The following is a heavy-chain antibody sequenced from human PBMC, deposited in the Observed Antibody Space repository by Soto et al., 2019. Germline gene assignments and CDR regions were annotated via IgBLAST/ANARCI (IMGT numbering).Heavy chain of an antibody. D-gene: IGHD5-12*01. CDR2: INDISNAI. CDR1: GFTFTDHS. V-gene: IGHV3-48*04. CDR3: ARDRPTTFSADL. J-gene: IGHJ3*01. Sequence: EVQLVESGGGLVQPGGSLRLSCTASGFTFTDHSMNWVRHAPGKGLEWLSYINDISNAIHYADSVKGRFAMSRDNAKKSVFLQMTSLTVEATGVYYCARDRPTTFSADLWGQGTVVTVSS.